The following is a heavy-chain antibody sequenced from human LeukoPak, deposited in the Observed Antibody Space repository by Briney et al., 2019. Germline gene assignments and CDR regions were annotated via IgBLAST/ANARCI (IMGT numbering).Heavy chain of an antibody. Sequence: SETLSLTCTVSGGSISSRGDYWGWIRQPPGKGLEWLGRIYYSGSTYYNPSLKIRVTISVDTSKHQFSLKLSSVTAADTAVYYCARDRAIFGVVKPDAFDVWGQGTMVTVSS. D-gene: IGHD3-3*01. CDR3: ARDRAIFGVVKPDAFDV. J-gene: IGHJ3*01. CDR2: IYYSGST. V-gene: IGHV4-39*02. CDR1: GGSISSRGDY.